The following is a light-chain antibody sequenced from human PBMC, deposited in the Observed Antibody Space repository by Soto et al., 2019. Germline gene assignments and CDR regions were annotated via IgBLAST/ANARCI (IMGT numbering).Light chain of an antibody. J-gene: IGKJ3*01. V-gene: IGKV3-20*01. Sequence: EIGLTQSPGTLSLSPGERATLSCRASQSVSSSYLAWYQQKPGQAPRLLIYGASSRATGIPDRFSGSGSGTDFTLTISRLEPADFAVYYCQQYGSSPPVTFGPGTKVDIK. CDR1: QSVSSSY. CDR2: GAS. CDR3: QQYGSSPPVT.